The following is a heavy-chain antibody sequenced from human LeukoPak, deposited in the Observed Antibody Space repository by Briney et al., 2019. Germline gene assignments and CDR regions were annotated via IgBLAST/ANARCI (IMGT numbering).Heavy chain of an antibody. J-gene: IGHJ4*02. CDR2: ISGSGGST. V-gene: IGHV3-23*01. D-gene: IGHD3-16*02. Sequence: GGYLRLSCAASGFVFSSYAMSWVRQAPGKGLEWVSAISGSGGSTYYADSVKGRFTISRDNSKNTLYLQMNSLRAEDTAVYYCAKDSLMITFGGVIAIVYWGQGTLVTVSS. CDR1: GFVFSSYA. CDR3: AKDSLMITFGGVIAIVY.